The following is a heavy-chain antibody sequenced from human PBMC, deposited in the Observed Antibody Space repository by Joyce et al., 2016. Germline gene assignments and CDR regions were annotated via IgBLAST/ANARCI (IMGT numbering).Heavy chain of an antibody. V-gene: IGHV3-53*01. D-gene: IGHD3-16*01. CDR2: VYSGGTT. CDR3: ARDVGPW. Sequence: DVQLVESGGGLIQPGGSLRLSCAVSGIAVRNNFMAWVRQAPGKGLEWVSIVYSGGTTYYADTVKGRFTISRDNSKNTVYLQMNSLRVEDTAVYYCARDVGPWGGKETTVTVSS. CDR1: GIAVRNNF. J-gene: IGHJ6*03.